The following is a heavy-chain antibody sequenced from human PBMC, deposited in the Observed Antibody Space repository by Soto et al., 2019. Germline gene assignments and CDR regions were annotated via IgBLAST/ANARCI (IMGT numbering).Heavy chain of an antibody. CDR2: ISYDGSNK. V-gene: IGHV3-30*19. CDR3: ARTVHSGSDPYDWFDP. Sequence: GGSLRLSCAASGFTFNNYGMHWVRQAPGRGLEWVAVISYDGSNKYYADSVKGRFTISRDNSKNTLYLQMNSLRAEDTVVYYCARTVHSGSDPYDWFDPWGQGTLVTVSS. J-gene: IGHJ5*02. D-gene: IGHD1-26*01. CDR1: GFTFNNYG.